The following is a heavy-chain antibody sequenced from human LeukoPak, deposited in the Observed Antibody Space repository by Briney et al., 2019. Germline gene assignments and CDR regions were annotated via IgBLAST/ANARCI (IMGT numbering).Heavy chain of an antibody. CDR1: GFTFSSYS. Sequence: GGSLRLSCAASGFTFSSYSMNWVRQAPGKGLEWVASISSSSSYIYDADSVKGRFTISRDNSKSTLYIQMNSLRAEDTAVYYCARAKPKNMVRGLIMRRESRYYFDYWGQGTLVTVSS. CDR2: ISSSSSYI. CDR3: ARAKPKNMVRGLIMRRESRYYFDY. D-gene: IGHD3-10*01. V-gene: IGHV3-21*04. J-gene: IGHJ4*02.